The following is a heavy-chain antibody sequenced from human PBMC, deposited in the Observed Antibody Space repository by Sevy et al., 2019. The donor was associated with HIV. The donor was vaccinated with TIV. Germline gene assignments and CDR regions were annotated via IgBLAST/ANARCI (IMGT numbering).Heavy chain of an antibody. CDR3: ARGPSLIVAGAAGYLDY. CDR2: MWYDGKNK. J-gene: IGHJ4*02. V-gene: IGHV3-33*01. Sequence: GGSLRLSCTASRFTFSSFGIHWVRQAPGKGLEWVALMWYDGKNKYYSDSVKGRFTISRDSSKNTLYLQLNNLRAEDTAVYYCARGPSLIVAGAAGYLDYWGQGTLVTVSS. D-gene: IGHD2-21*01. CDR1: RFTFSSFG.